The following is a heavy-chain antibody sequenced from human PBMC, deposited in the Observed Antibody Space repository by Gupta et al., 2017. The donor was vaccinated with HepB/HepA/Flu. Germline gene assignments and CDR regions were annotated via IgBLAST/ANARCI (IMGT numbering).Heavy chain of an antibody. CDR3: GKDPNGDYVGGSDY. V-gene: IGHV3-23*01. D-gene: IGHD4-17*01. Sequence: EVQLLESGGGSVQPGSSLTLSCAASGFSFRYYAMSWLRQAPGKGLEWVSGISASGSRTYYADSVEGRFTISRDNSKNTVYLQMSSLRPEDTALYYCGKDPNGDYVGGSDYWGQGTMVTVFS. CDR1: GFSFRYYA. J-gene: IGHJ4*03. CDR2: ISASGSRT.